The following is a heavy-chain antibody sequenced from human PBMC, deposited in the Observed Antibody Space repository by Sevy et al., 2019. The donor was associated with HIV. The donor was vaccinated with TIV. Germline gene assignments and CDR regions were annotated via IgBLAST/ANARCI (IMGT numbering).Heavy chain of an antibody. CDR1: GYTFSGYD. V-gene: IGHV1-8*02. J-gene: IGHJ6*02. CDR3: ARADLDSSTFFYYYGMDV. Sequence: ASVKVSCKASGYTFSGYDINWVRQATGQGLEWMGWMNPDSGRRGYAPRFQGRVTMTTKTSIDSAYMELRRLRSEDSVVYYCARADLDSSTFFYYYGMDVWGHGTTVTVSS. CDR2: MNPDSGRR. D-gene: IGHD6-13*01.